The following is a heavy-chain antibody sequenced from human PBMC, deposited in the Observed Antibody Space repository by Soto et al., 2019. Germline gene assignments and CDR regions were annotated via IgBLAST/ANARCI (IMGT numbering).Heavy chain of an antibody. Sequence: SETLSLTCVVSGGSLSSYYWSWIRQPPGKGLEWIGCIYYSGSTYYNPSLKSRVTISVDTSKNQFSLKLSSVTAADTAVYYCASPKIAFYNWFDPWGQGTLVPVSS. CDR3: ASPKIAFYNWFDP. D-gene: IGHD3-3*02. CDR1: GGSLSSYY. J-gene: IGHJ5*02. CDR2: IYYSGST. V-gene: IGHV4-59*08.